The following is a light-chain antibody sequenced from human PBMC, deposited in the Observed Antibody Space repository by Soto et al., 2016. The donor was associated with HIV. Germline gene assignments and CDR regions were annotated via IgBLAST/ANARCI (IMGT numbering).Light chain of an antibody. CDR1: NIGGKR. V-gene: IGLV3-21*03. CDR3: QLWDSVGDLYV. Sequence: SYELTQPPSVSVAPGKTARITCEGNNIGGKRVNWYQQRPGQAPVLVVYDESDRPSGIPGRISGSNSDNAATLTITRVDAGDEADYFCQLWDSVGDLYVLELGPRSPS. J-gene: IGLJ1*01. CDR2: DES.